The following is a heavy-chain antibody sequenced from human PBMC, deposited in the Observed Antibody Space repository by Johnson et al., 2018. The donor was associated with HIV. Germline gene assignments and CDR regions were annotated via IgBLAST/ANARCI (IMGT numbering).Heavy chain of an antibody. CDR3: ARDGGYSYFAFDL. D-gene: IGHD5-18*01. Sequence: VQLVESGGGLVQPGGSLRLSCVASGLTVSSNYMSWVRQAPEKGLEWVSDINWNGGSTGYADSVKGRFTISRDNSKNTFYLQMNTVRAEDTAGYYCARDGGYSYFAFDLWGQGTVVTVSS. J-gene: IGHJ3*01. CDR1: GLTVSSNY. CDR2: NWNGGST. V-gene: IGHV3-66*01.